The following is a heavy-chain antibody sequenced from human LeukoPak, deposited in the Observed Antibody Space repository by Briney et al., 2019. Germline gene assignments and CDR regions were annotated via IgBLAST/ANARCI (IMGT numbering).Heavy chain of an antibody. CDR1: GGSISSSSYY. Sequence: SETLSLTCTVSGGSISSSSYYWGWIRQPPGKGLEWIGSIYYSGSTYYNPSLKSRVTISVDTSKNQFSLKLSSVTAADTAVYYCARQGLEEGVDYWGQGTLVTVSS. J-gene: IGHJ4*02. CDR3: ARQGLEEGVDY. V-gene: IGHV4-39*01. D-gene: IGHD1-1*01. CDR2: IYYSGST.